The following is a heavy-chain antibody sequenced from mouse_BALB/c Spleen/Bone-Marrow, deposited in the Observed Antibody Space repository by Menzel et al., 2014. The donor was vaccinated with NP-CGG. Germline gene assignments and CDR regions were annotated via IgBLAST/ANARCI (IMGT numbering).Heavy chain of an antibody. V-gene: IGHV4-1*02. CDR2: INPDSNTI. CDR1: GFDFSRYW. J-gene: IGHJ4*01. D-gene: IGHD1-2*01. CDR3: ARLHYYGYADY. Sequence: EVKLVESGGGLVQPGGSLKLSCAASGFDFSRYWMSWVRQAPGKGLEWIGEINPDSNTINYTPSLKDKFIISRDNAKNTLFLQMSKVRSEDTALYYCARLHYYGYADYWRQGTSVTVSS.